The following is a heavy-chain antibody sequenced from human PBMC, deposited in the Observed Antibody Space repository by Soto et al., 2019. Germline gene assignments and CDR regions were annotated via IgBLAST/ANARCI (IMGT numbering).Heavy chain of an antibody. J-gene: IGHJ6*02. D-gene: IGHD2-15*01. V-gene: IGHV5-10-1*01. CDR3: ARHRYCSGGSCYHYYYGMDV. CDR2: IDPSDSYT. CDR1: GYSFTSYW. Sequence: GESLKISCKGSGYSFTSYWIGWVRQMPGKGLEWMGRIDPSDSYTNYSPSFQGHVTISADKSISTAYLQWSSLKASDTAMYYCARHRYCSGGSCYHYYYGMDVWGQGTTVTVSS.